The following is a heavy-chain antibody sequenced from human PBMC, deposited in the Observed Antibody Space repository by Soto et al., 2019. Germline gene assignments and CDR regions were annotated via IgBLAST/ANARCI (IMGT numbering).Heavy chain of an antibody. D-gene: IGHD4-17*01. Sequence: TSETLSLTCTVSGGSVSSGSYYWIWIRQPPGKGLEWIGYIYYSGSTNYNPSLKSRVTISVDTSKNQFSLKLSSVTAADTAVYYCARVPYGGNSAGAFDIWGQGTMVTVSS. J-gene: IGHJ3*02. V-gene: IGHV4-61*01. CDR3: ARVPYGGNSAGAFDI. CDR2: IYYSGST. CDR1: GGSVSSGSYY.